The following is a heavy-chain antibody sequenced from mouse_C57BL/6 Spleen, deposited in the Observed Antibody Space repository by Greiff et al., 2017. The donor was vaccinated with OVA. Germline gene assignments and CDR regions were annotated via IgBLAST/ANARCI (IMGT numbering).Heavy chain of an antibody. CDR2: ISSGSSTI. CDR3: ARKGDYDGFAY. V-gene: IGHV5-17*01. D-gene: IGHD2-4*01. J-gene: IGHJ3*01. CDR1: GFTFSDYG. Sequence: EVKLMESGGGLVKPGGSLKLSCAASGFTFSDYGMHWVRQAPEKGLEWVAYISSGSSTIYYADTVKGRFTISRDNAKNTLFLQMTSLRSEDTAMYSCARKGDYDGFAYWGQGTLVTVSA.